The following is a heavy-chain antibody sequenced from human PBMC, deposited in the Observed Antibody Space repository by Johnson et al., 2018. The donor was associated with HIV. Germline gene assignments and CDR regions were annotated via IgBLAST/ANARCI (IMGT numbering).Heavy chain of an antibody. D-gene: IGHD1-14*01. CDR3: ARDDRPDGFDI. CDR2: IYYDGTNK. V-gene: IGHV3-30*06. Sequence: QVQLVESGGGVVQPGRSLRLSCAASGFTFSTYGMHWVRQAPGKGLEWVAVIYYDGTNKHYADSVKGRFTISRDNSKNTVSLQMNSLRVEDTAVYYCARDDRPDGFDIWDQGTMVTVSS. CDR1: GFTFSTYG. J-gene: IGHJ3*02.